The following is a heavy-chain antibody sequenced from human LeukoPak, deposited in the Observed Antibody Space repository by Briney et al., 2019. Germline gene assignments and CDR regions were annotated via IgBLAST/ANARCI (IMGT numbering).Heavy chain of an antibody. CDR1: GGTFYA. Sequence: GASVKVSCNASGGTFYAISWVRQAPGQGLEWMGRISPIPDIANYAQKSQGRVTITADKPTSTAYMELSSLRSEDTAVYYCARDAFCSSASCLNWFDPWGQGTLVTVSS. J-gene: IGHJ5*02. CDR3: ARDAFCSSASCLNWFDP. D-gene: IGHD2-2*01. V-gene: IGHV1-69*04. CDR2: ISPIPDIA.